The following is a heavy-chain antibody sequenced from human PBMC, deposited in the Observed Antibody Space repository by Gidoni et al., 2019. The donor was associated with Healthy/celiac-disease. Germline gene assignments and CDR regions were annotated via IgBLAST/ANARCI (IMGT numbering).Heavy chain of an antibody. Sequence: EVQLVQSGAEVKKPGESLKISCKGSGYSFTSFWRGWVRQMPGKGLEWMGIIYPGYSDTSYSPSFQGQVTISADKSISTAYLQWSSLKASDTAMYYCAISSGWYLPYYYYYGMDVWGQGTTVTVSS. CDR3: AISSGWYLPYYYYYGMDV. CDR2: IYPGYSDT. J-gene: IGHJ6*02. D-gene: IGHD6-19*01. CDR1: GYSFTSFW. V-gene: IGHV5-51*01.